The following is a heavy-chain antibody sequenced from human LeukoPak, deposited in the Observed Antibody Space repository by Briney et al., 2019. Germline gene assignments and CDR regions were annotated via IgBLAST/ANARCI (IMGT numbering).Heavy chain of an antibody. CDR3: ASPGYSGYDYGHYFDY. D-gene: IGHD5-12*01. CDR1: GGSISSSSYY. Sequence: SETLSLTCTVSGGSISSSSYYWGWIRQPPGKGLEWIGSIYCSGSTYYNPSLKSRVTISVDTSKNQYSLKLSSVTAADTAVYYCASPGYSGYDYGHYFDYWGQGTLVTVSS. J-gene: IGHJ4*02. V-gene: IGHV4-39*01. CDR2: IYCSGST.